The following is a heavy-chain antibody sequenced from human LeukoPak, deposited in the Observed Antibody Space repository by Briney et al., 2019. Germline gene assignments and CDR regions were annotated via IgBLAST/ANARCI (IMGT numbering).Heavy chain of an antibody. V-gene: IGHV3-49*03. CDR1: GFTFGDYA. D-gene: IGHD3-10*01. CDR2: IRSKAYGGTT. CDR3: TRVLVRGVIRSRGPYYFDY. J-gene: IGHJ4*02. Sequence: GGSLRLSCTASGFTFGDYAMSWFRQAPGKGLEWVGFIRSKAYGGTTEYAASVKGRFTISRDDSKSIAYLQMNSLKTEDTAVYYCTRVLVRGVIRSRGPYYFDYWGQGTLVTVSS.